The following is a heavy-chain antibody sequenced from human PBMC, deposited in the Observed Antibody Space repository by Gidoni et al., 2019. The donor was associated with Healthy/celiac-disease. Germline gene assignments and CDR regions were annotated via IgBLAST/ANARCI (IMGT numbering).Heavy chain of an antibody. CDR2: IYSGGST. Sequence: EVQLVETGGGLIQPGGSLRLSCAASGFTVSSHYMSWVRQAPGKGLELVSVIYSGGSTYYADSVKCRFTISRDNSKNTLYLQMNSLRAEDTAVYYCARVMGWYFDLWGRGTLVTVSS. V-gene: IGHV3-53*02. CDR1: GFTVSSHY. CDR3: ARVMGWYFDL. J-gene: IGHJ2*01.